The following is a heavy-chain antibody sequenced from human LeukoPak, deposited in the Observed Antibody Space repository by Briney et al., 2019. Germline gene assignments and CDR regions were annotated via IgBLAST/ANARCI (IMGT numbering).Heavy chain of an antibody. CDR1: GFTFSHYW. V-gene: IGHV3-7*01. Sequence: PGGSLRLSCATPGFTFSHYWMSWVRQAPGKGLEWVANINLDGSKKYYVDSVKGRFTISRDNAQNSLYLQMNSLRVEDTAVYYCARDETGGYFENWGQGTLVTVSS. J-gene: IGHJ4*02. CDR3: ARDETGGYFEN. D-gene: IGHD3-10*01. CDR2: INLDGSKK.